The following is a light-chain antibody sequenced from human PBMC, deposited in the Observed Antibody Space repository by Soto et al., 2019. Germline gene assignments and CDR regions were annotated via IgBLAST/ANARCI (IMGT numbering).Light chain of an antibody. J-gene: IGKJ1*01. CDR3: QQYKSYWT. V-gene: IGKV1-5*01. CDR2: DAS. CDR1: QRISTW. Sequence: DIQMTQSPYTLSASVGDGVTITCRASQRISTWLAWYQQKPGKAPKLLISDASSLETGVPSRFSGSGSGTELTLSINSLQPDDFATYYCQQYKSYWTFGQGTKVDIK.